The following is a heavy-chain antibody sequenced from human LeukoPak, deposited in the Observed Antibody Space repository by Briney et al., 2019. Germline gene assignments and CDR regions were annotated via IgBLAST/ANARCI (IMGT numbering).Heavy chain of an antibody. CDR2: IDTANGNT. V-gene: IGHV1-3*04. CDR3: IAAAGIVH. J-gene: IGHJ4*02. Sequence: ASVKVSCKASGYTFTSHVIHWVRQAPGHRLDWMGWIDTANGNTQNSQNFQGRVTITRDTSASTAYMELSSLRSEDTAVYYCIAAAGIVHWGQGTLVTVSS. D-gene: IGHD6-13*01. CDR1: GYTFTSHV.